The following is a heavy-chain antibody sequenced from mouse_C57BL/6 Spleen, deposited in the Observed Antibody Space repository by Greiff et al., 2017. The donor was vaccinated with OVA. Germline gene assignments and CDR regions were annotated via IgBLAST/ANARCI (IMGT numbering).Heavy chain of an antibody. CDR2: IDPSDSYP. CDR1: GYTFTSYW. J-gene: IGHJ2*01. Sequence: QVHVKQPGAELVMPGASVKLSCKASGYTFTSYWMHWVKQRPGQGLEWIGEIDPSDSYPNYNQKFKGKSTLTVDKSSSTAYMQLSSLTSEDSAVYYCARYRVTYYFDYWGQGTTLTVSS. CDR3: ARYRVTYYFDY. D-gene: IGHD2-3*01. V-gene: IGHV1-69*01.